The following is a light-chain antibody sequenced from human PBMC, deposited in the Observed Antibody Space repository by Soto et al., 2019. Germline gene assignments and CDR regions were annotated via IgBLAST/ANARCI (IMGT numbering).Light chain of an antibody. J-gene: IGLJ2*01. CDR2: SNN. Sequence: QSVLTQLPSASGTPGQKVFTSCSGSSSNIGGTNYAYWYQQLPGAAPKLLMHSNNLRPSGVPERISGSKFGTAASLAISGLRSEDEAVYYCASWDDRLGAVIFGGGTKVTVL. V-gene: IGLV1-47*02. CDR1: SSNIGGTNY. CDR3: ASWDDRLGAVI.